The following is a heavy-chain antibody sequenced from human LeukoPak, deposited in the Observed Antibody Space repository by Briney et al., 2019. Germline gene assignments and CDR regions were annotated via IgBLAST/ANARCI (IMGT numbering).Heavy chain of an antibody. Sequence: GGSLRLSCAASGFVFSDYAMHWVRQAPGKGLEWVAAISFEGSGQYYSDSVKGRFTISRDSSNVYLQMNGLRPDDTAVYYCARVILIAGAFWGQGTLVTVSS. V-gene: IGHV3-30*03. CDR2: ISFEGSGQ. CDR3: ARVILIAGAF. J-gene: IGHJ4*02. CDR1: GFVFSDYA. D-gene: IGHD2/OR15-2a*01.